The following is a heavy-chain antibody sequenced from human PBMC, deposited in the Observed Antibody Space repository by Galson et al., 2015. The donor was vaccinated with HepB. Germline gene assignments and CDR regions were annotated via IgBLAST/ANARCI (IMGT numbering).Heavy chain of an antibody. J-gene: IGHJ4*02. Sequence: CAISEDSVSNHNAAWNWIRQSPSRGLEWLGRTYYRSMWYTDYAPSVKSRITVNPYTSTNQFSLEVTSVTPDDTAVYFCAREEAGTYCFDNWGQGTLVTVSS. CDR2: TYYRSMWYT. CDR3: AREEAGTYCFDN. D-gene: IGHD6-19*01. CDR1: EDSVSNHNAA. V-gene: IGHV6-1*01.